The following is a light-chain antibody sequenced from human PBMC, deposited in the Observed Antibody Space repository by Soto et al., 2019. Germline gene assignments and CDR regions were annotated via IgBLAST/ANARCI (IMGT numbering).Light chain of an antibody. J-gene: IGKJ5*01. Sequence: EIQMTLSPSTLSASVGDRVTITCRASQSISSWLAWYQQKPGNAPKLLIYKASSLQSGVPSRFSGSGSGTEFTLTISSLQPDDFATYYCQHYNSYLTITFGQGTRLEIK. CDR1: QSISSW. CDR2: KAS. CDR3: QHYNSYLTIT. V-gene: IGKV1-5*03.